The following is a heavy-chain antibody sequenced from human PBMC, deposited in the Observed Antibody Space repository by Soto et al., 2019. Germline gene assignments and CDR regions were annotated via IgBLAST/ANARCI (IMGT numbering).Heavy chain of an antibody. Sequence: EVQLLESGGGLVQPGGSLRLSCAASGFTFSGYAMSWVRQAPGKGLEWVSAISGSGGSRYYADSVKGRFTISRDNSKNTLYLQMNSLRAEDTAVYYCAKDPATVVTAPGGGGGYWGQGTLVTVSS. V-gene: IGHV3-23*01. CDR3: AKDPATVVTAPGGGGGY. D-gene: IGHD4-17*01. CDR2: ISGSGGSR. J-gene: IGHJ1*01. CDR1: GFTFSGYA.